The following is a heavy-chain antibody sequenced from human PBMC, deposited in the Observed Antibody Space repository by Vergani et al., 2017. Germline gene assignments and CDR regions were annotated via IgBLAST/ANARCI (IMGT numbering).Heavy chain of an antibody. CDR1: GGSISRGGYY. Sequence: QVQLQESGPGLVKPSQTLSLTCTVSGGSISRGGYYWSWIRQHPGKGLEWIGYIYYSGSTYYNPSPKSLVTISVDTSKNQFSLKLSSVTAADTAVYYCARAGLTGDPFDYWGQGTLVTVSS. CDR3: ARAGLTGDPFDY. D-gene: IGHD7-27*01. V-gene: IGHV4-31*01. J-gene: IGHJ4*02. CDR2: IYYSGST.